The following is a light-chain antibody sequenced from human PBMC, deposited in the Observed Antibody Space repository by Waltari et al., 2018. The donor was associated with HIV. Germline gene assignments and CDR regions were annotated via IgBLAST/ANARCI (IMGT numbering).Light chain of an antibody. J-gene: IGLJ2*01. CDR1: DSNIGSDV. Sequence: QSVLTQPPSASGTPGQRVTISCSGSDSNIGSDVVNWYQQLPGTAPKRLIYSNNHRPSGVPDRFSGSKSGTSASLAISGLQSEDEGSYYCAAWDATLKALLFGGGTKLTVL. CDR2: SNN. V-gene: IGLV1-44*01. CDR3: AAWDATLKALL.